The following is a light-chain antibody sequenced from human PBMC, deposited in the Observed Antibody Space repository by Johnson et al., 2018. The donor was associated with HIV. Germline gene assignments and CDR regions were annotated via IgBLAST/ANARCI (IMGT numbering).Light chain of an antibody. CDR1: SSNIGNNY. CDR2: DNN. J-gene: IGLJ1*01. V-gene: IGLV1-51*01. CDR3: GTWGGV. Sequence: QSVLTQPPSVSAAPGQKVTISCSGSSSNIGNNYVSWYQQLPGTAPKLLIYDNNRRPSGTPDRFSGCKSGTSATMAITGLQTGDEADYYCGTWGGVFGTGTKVTGL.